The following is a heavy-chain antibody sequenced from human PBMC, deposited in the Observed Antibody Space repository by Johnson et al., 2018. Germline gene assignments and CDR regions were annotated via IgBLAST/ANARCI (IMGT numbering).Heavy chain of an antibody. J-gene: IGHJ3*02. D-gene: IGHD3-22*01. V-gene: IGHV3-30*18. CDR3: AKGHYYDSSGDDAFDI. CDR2: ISYDGSNK. CDR1: GFTFSTYG. Sequence: QVQLVESGGGAVQPGRSLRLSCGASGFTFSTYGMHWVRQAPGKGLEWVAVISYDGSNKYYADSVKGRFTISRDNSKNSLYLQMNSLRAEDTALYYCAKGHYYDSSGDDAFDIWGQGTMVTVSS.